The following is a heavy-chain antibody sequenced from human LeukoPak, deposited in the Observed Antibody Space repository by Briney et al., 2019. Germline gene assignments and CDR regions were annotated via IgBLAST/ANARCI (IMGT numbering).Heavy chain of an antibody. J-gene: IGHJ4*02. CDR2: ISYDGSNK. Sequence: GGSLRLSCAASGFTFSSYGMHWVRQAPGKGLEWVAVISYDGSNKYYADSVKGRFTISRDNSKNTLYLQMNSLRAEDTAVYYCARDWSNVVTAIWGQGTLVTVSS. D-gene: IGHD3-22*01. V-gene: IGHV3-30*03. CDR3: ARDWSNVVTAI. CDR1: GFTFSSYG.